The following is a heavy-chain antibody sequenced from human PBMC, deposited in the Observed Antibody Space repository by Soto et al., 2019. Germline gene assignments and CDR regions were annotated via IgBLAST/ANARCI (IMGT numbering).Heavy chain of an antibody. CDR3: ARDLWGYCGTDCYPLDV. CDR2: MYNTGST. D-gene: IGHD2-21*02. Sequence: SETLSLTCTVSGGSISGYYWSWIRQPPGKGLEWIGYMYNTGSTVYNPSFKSRVTISVGTSKSQLSLRLNSVTAADTAVYYCARDLWGYCGTDCYPLDVWGQGTTVTVS. V-gene: IGHV4-59*01. CDR1: GGSISGYY. J-gene: IGHJ6*02.